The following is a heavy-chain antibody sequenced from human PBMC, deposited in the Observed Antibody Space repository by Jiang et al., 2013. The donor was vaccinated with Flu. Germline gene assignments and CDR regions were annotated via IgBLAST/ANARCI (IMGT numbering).Heavy chain of an antibody. CDR3: ARDSASSGWYGGYYFDY. D-gene: IGHD6-19*01. CDR2: TYYRSKWYN. J-gene: IGHJ4*02. Sequence: GLVKPSQTLSLTCAISGDGVSSNSAAWNWIRQSPSRGLEWLGRTYYRSKWYNDYAVSVKSRITINPDTSKNQFSLQLKSVTPEDTAVYYCARDSASSGWYGGYYFDYWGQGTLVTVSS. V-gene: IGHV6-1*01. CDR1: GDGVSSNSAA.